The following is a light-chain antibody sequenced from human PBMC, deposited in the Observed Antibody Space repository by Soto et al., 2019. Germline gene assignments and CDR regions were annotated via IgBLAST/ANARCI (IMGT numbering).Light chain of an antibody. V-gene: IGKV3-20*01. CDR3: QQYADSPQT. J-gene: IGKJ2*01. CDR1: QSVSSSF. Sequence: EVVLTQSPGTLSLSPGERANLSCRASQSVSSSFLAWYQQKPGQAPRLLIHAASTGATGIPARFRGSWSGTDFTLTIRRLEPEDSAVYFFQQYADSPQTFGQGNKVEIK. CDR2: AAS.